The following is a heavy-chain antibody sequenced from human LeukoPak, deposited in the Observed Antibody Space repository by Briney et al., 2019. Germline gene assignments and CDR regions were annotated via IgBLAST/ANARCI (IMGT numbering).Heavy chain of an antibody. Sequence: PSETLSLTCTVSGGSISSGGYYWSWIRQPPGKGLEWIGYIYHSGSTYSNPSLKSRVTMSVDISKNQLSLRLSSVTAADTAVYYCARIRDRDYGGNPTLYDAFDMWGQGTMVTVSS. CDR3: ARIRDRDYGGNPTLYDAFDM. J-gene: IGHJ3*02. D-gene: IGHD4-23*01. CDR2: IYHSGST. CDR1: GGSISSGGYY. V-gene: IGHV4-30-2*02.